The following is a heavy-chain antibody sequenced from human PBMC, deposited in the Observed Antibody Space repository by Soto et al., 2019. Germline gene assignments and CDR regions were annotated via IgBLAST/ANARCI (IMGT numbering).Heavy chain of an antibody. CDR3: TTGFGSAWHDHY. CDR1: GFTFSSAW. J-gene: IGHJ4*02. Sequence: EVQLVESGGGLVKPGRSLRLSCAASGFTFSSAWMNWVRQAPGKGLEWVGRIKSKNSGGTTDYAAPVKGRFTISRDDSKNTLYLEVNSLKTEDTAVYYCTTGFGSAWHDHYWGQGTLVTVSS. V-gene: IGHV3-15*01. D-gene: IGHD2-15*01. CDR2: IKSKNSGGTT.